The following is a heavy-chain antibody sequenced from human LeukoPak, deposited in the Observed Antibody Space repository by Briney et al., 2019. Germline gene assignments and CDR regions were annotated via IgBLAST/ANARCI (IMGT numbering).Heavy chain of an antibody. CDR3: ASHVLRYFGPDY. CDR2: IIPIFGTA. J-gene: IGHJ4*02. CDR1: GGTFSSYA. D-gene: IGHD3-9*01. V-gene: IGHV1-69*05. Sequence: GASVKVSCKASGGTFSSYAISWVRQAPGQGLEWMGGIIPIFGTANYAQKFQGRVTITTDESTSTAYMELSSLRSEDTAVYYCASHVLRYFGPDYWGQGTLVTVSS.